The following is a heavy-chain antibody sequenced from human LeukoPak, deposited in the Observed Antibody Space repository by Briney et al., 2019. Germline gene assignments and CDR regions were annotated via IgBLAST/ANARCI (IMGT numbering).Heavy chain of an antibody. V-gene: IGHV3-21*01. D-gene: IGHD6-13*01. CDR3: ARSIGAAYFDN. CDR1: GFTFSSYS. J-gene: IGHJ4*02. Sequence: PGGSLRLSCAGSGFTFSSYSMNWVRQAPGKRLEWVSFISSGSNDIYYADSVKGRFTISRDNAKNSLYLEMNSLRAEDTAVYYCARSIGAAYFDNWGQGTLVTVSS. CDR2: ISSGSNDI.